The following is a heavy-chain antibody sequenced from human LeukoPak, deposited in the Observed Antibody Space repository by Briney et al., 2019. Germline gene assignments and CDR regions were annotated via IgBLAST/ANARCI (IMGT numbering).Heavy chain of an antibody. D-gene: IGHD6-6*01. V-gene: IGHV4-4*07. CDR1: GGSISSYY. Sequence: SSETLSLTCTVSGGSISSYYWSWIRQPAGKGLEWIGRIYTSGTTHYNPSLKSRVTISVDTSKNQFSLKLSSVTAADTAVYYCARIVYSSSIDYWGQGTLVTVSS. J-gene: IGHJ4*02. CDR2: IYTSGTT. CDR3: ARIVYSSSIDY.